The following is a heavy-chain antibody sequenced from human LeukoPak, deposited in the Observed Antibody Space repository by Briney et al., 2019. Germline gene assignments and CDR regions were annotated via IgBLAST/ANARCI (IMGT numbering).Heavy chain of an antibody. CDR3: AKGLWTFDY. CDR2: ISGSGGST. CDR1: GFIFTNYA. Sequence: GGSLRLSCAASGFIFTNYAITWVRQAPGKGLEWVSAISGSGGSTYYGDSVKGRFTISRDNSKNTVYLQMNSLRAEDTAVYCCAKGLWTFDYWGQGTLVIASS. V-gene: IGHV3-23*01. D-gene: IGHD3-16*01. J-gene: IGHJ4*02.